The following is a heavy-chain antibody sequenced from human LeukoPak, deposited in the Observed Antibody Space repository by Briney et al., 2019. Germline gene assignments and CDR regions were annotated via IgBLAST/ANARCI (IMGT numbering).Heavy chain of an antibody. Sequence: PSETLSLTCAVYGGSFSGYYWSWIRQPPGKGLEWIGEINHSGSTNYNPSLKSRVTISVDTSKNQFSLKLSSVTAADTAVYYCARVKRFNFDYWGQGTLVTVSS. CDR3: ARVKRFNFDY. CDR2: INHSGST. CDR1: GGSFSGYY. J-gene: IGHJ4*02. V-gene: IGHV4-34*01.